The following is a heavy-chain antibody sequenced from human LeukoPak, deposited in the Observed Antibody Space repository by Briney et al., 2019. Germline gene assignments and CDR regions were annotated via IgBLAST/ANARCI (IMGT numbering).Heavy chain of an antibody. CDR2: INLSGGST. CDR1: GSTFTSYY. Sequence: ASVKLSCKASGSTFTSYYMHWVRQAPGQGLEWMGIINLSGGSTSYAQKFQGRVTMTRDTSTSTVYMELSSLRSEDTAVYYCARAGVPAATPIPGAEYFQNWGQGTLVTVSS. D-gene: IGHD2-2*01. V-gene: IGHV1-46*01. CDR3: ARAGVPAATPIPGAEYFQN. J-gene: IGHJ1*01.